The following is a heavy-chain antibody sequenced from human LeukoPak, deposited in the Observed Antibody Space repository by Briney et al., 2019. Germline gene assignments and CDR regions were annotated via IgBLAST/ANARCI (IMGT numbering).Heavy chain of an antibody. CDR1: GGSISSGGYY. CDR2: IYHSGST. J-gene: IGHJ5*02. V-gene: IGHV4-30-2*01. Sequence: PSETLSLTCTVSGGSISSGGYYWSWIRQPPGKGLEWIGYIYHSGSTYYNPSLKSRVTISVDRSKNQFSLKLSSVTAADTAVYYCARAKIVPVNWFDPWGQGTLVTVSS. D-gene: IGHD3-22*01. CDR3: ARAKIVPVNWFDP.